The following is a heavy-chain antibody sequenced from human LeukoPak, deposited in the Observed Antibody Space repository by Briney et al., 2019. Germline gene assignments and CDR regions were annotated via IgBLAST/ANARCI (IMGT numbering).Heavy chain of an antibody. Sequence: ASVKVPCKASGYTFTGYYIHWVRQAPGQGLEWMGWINPNSGGTNYAQKFQGRVTMTRDTSISTAYMELSRLRSDDTAVYYCAREERNYYDSSGYLDYWGQGTLVTVSS. CDR3: AREERNYYDSSGYLDY. D-gene: IGHD3-22*01. CDR2: INPNSGGT. J-gene: IGHJ4*02. V-gene: IGHV1-2*02. CDR1: GYTFTGYY.